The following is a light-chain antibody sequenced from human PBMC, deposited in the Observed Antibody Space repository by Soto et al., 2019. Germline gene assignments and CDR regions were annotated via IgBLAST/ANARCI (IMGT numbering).Light chain of an antibody. V-gene: IGKV3D-7*01. CDR3: QQANDWPPT. CDR2: GAS. CDR1: QSVTSGC. J-gene: IGKJ1*01. Sequence: EIVLTQSPGTLSLSPGERATLSCRASQSVTSGCLAWDQQRPGQAPRLVIYGASTRATGFPDRFSGSGSGTDFTLTISSLQSEDFATYYCQQANDWPPTFGQGT.